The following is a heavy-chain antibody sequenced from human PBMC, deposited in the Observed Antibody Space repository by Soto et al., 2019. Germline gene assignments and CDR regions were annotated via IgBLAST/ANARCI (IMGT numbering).Heavy chain of an antibody. V-gene: IGHV4-59*01. J-gene: IGHJ5*02. CDR1: GCSISSYY. Sequence: PSETLSLTCTVSGCSISSYYWSWIRQPPGKGLEWIGYIYYSGSTNYNPSLKSRVTISVDTSKNQFSLKLSSVTAADTAVYYCARDLIAAADSNWFDPWGQGTLVTVSS. CDR3: ARDLIAAADSNWFDP. D-gene: IGHD6-13*01. CDR2: IYYSGST.